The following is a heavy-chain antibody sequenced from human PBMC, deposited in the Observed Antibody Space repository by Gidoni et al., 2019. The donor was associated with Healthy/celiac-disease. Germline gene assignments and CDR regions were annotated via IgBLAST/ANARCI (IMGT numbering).Heavy chain of an antibody. Sequence: EVQLVESGGGLVKPGGSLRLSCAASGFTFSSYSMNWVRQAPGKGLEWVSSVSSSSSYIYYADSVKGRFTISRDNAKNSLYLQMNSLRAEDTAVYYCARDYGSGSYSVPFGWFDPWGQGTLVTVSS. CDR2: VSSSSSYI. V-gene: IGHV3-21*01. J-gene: IGHJ5*02. CDR1: GFTFSSYS. CDR3: ARDYGSGSYSVPFGWFDP. D-gene: IGHD3-10*01.